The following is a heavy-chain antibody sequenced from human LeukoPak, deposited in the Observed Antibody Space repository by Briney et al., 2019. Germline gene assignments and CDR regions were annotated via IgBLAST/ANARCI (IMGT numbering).Heavy chain of an antibody. Sequence: ASVKVSCKVSGYTLTELSMHWVRQAPGKGLEWMGGFGPEDGETIYAQKFQGRVTMTEDTSTDTAYMELSSLRSEDTAVYYCATLLRGYCSSTSCYAGYFDYWGRGTLVTVSS. D-gene: IGHD2-2*01. CDR1: GYTLTELS. CDR3: ATLLRGYCSSTSCYAGYFDY. J-gene: IGHJ4*02. V-gene: IGHV1-24*01. CDR2: FGPEDGET.